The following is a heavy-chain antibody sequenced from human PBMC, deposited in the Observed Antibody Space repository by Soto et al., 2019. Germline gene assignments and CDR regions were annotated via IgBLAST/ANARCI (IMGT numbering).Heavy chain of an antibody. D-gene: IGHD3-10*01. V-gene: IGHV4-31*03. J-gene: IGHJ4*02. Sequence: QVQLQESGPGLVKPSQTLSLTCTVSGGPISHADYYWTWIRQHPGKGLEWIGYIYYSGGTYFNPSLGSRFTMSVDTSKNQFSLNLKSVTAADTAVYYCARARVRGVLGYWGQGTLVTVSS. CDR3: ARARVRGVLGY. CDR2: IYYSGGT. CDR1: GGPISHADYY.